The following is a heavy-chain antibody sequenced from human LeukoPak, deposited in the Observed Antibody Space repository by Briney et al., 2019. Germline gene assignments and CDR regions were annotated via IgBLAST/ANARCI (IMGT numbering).Heavy chain of an antibody. D-gene: IGHD4-11*01. V-gene: IGHV5-51*01. CDR2: IHPDDSDT. CDR1: GYFFTRYW. CDR3: ARLAVDYSNYVGWFDL. J-gene: IGHJ5*02. Sequence: ASLKISCTASGYFFTRYWIGWVRQLAGEGLGWGGIIHPDDSDTRYRRSVQGQVTISADKCISTAYLQWSSQKAADSGMCYGARLAVDYSNYVGWFDLWGQGTLVTVSS.